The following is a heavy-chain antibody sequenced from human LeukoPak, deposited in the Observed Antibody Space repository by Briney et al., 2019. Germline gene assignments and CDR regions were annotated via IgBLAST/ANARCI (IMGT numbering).Heavy chain of an antibody. Sequence: GGSLRLSCAASGFTFSDYYMSWIRQAPGKGLEWVSLISGDGGSTSYADSVKGRFTISRDNSKNSLYLQMNSLTTEDTALYYCAKDNWRRYYYNFNFWGQGTLVTVSS. V-gene: IGHV3-43*02. CDR1: GFTFSDYY. D-gene: IGHD3-22*01. CDR2: ISGDGGST. CDR3: AKDNWRRYYYNFNF. J-gene: IGHJ4*02.